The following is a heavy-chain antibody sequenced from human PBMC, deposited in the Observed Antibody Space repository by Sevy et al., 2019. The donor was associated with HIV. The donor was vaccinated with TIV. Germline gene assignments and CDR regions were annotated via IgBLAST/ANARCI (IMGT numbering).Heavy chain of an antibody. CDR3: AAGTGSSDFDY. V-gene: IGHV3-15*01. D-gene: IGHD1-26*01. CDR1: GFTFREAW. CDR2: IKSKTDAATR. J-gene: IGHJ4*02. Sequence: GGSLRLSCAASGFTFREAWMSWVHQAPGKGLEWVGRIKSKTDAATRDFAAPVRGRFSISRDDSANTVYLVMNNLKPEDTGVYYCAAGTGSSDFDYWGQGTLVTVSS.